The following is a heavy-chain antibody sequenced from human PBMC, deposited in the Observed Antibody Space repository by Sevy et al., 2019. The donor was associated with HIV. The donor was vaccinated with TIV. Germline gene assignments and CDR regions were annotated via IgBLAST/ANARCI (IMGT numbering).Heavy chain of an antibody. V-gene: IGHV3-11*01. CDR1: GLNVSDYF. D-gene: IGHD3-10*01. CDR2: ISSSGTII. Sequence: GGSLRLSCAVSGLNVSDYFMAWIRQAPGRGPEWVSYISSSGTIIDYRDSGKGRFTISRDNAKNSLYLQMNSLRPEDTAMYYCARDLASGSFYSLYFDYWGQGTLVTVSS. J-gene: IGHJ4*02. CDR3: ARDLASGSFYSLYFDY.